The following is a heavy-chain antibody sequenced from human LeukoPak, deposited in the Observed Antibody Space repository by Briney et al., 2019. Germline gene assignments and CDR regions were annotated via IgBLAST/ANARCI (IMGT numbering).Heavy chain of an antibody. Sequence: GGSLRLSCAASGFTFSNYEMNWVRQAPGKGLEWVSYISSSGNTIYYADSVKGRFTISRDNAKNSLYLQMDSLRAEDTALYYCGRDLSGWYGPDYWGQGTLVTVSS. CDR1: GFTFSNYE. D-gene: IGHD6-19*01. V-gene: IGHV3-48*03. J-gene: IGHJ4*02. CDR2: ISSSGNTI. CDR3: GRDLSGWYGPDY.